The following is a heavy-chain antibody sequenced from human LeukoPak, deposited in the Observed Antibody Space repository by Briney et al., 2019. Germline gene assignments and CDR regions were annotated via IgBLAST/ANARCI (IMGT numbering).Heavy chain of an antibody. CDR3: ARHSPAADILVVPAAIDY. Sequence: GESLKISCKGSGYSFTSYWIGWVRQMPGKGLEWMGIIYPGDSDTRYSPSFQGQVTISADKSISTAYLQWSSLKASDTAMYYCARHSPAADILVVPAAIDYWGQGTLVTVSS. CDR2: IYPGDSDT. CDR1: GYSFTSYW. V-gene: IGHV5-51*01. J-gene: IGHJ4*02. D-gene: IGHD2-2*01.